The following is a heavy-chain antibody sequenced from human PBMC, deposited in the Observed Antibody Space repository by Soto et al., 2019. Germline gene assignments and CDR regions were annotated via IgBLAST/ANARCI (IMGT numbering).Heavy chain of an antibody. D-gene: IGHD3-16*01. CDR3: PRVLLCVGAVDY. CDR2: ISRAGGS. V-gene: IGHV4-34*01. Sequence: QVHLQQWGAGLLEPSETLSLTCAVSGVSFDGFLWTWIRQSPGKGLEWIGEISRAGGSNYNPSLNGRVTSSLYLSTGNFSLSLRSVAASDTAVFYCPRVLLCVGAVDYWGQGTPVTVSS. J-gene: IGHJ4*02. CDR1: GVSFDGFL.